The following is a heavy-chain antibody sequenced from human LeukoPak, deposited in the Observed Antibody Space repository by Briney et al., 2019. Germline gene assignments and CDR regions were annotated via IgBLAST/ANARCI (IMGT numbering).Heavy chain of an antibody. D-gene: IGHD3-22*01. Sequence: GGSLRLSCAASGFTFDDYIMHWVRQAPGKGLEWVSLVSWDGDTTYYADSVKGRFTISRDNSKNSLYPQMNSLRTEDTALYYCAKARGLIGGAFDIWGQGTMVTVSS. V-gene: IGHV3-43*01. CDR3: AKARGLIGGAFDI. CDR2: VSWDGDTT. CDR1: GFTFDDYI. J-gene: IGHJ3*02.